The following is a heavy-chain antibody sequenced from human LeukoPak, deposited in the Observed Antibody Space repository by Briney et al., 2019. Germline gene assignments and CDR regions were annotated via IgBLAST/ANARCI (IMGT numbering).Heavy chain of an antibody. J-gene: IGHJ5*02. D-gene: IGHD3-3*01. V-gene: IGHV3-30*02. CDR1: GFTFSSYG. Sequence: GGSLRLSCAASGFTFSSYGMHWVRQAPGKGLEWVAFIRYDGSNKYYADSVKGRFTISRDNSKNTLYLQMNSLRAEDTAEYYCAKALRRYYDFWSGYPNWFDPWGQGTLVTVSS. CDR3: AKALRRYYDFWSGYPNWFDP. CDR2: IRYDGSNK.